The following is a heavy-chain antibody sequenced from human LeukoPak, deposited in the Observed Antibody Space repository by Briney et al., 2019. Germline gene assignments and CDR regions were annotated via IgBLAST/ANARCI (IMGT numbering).Heavy chain of an antibody. J-gene: IGHJ6*02. CDR2: IYYSGST. D-gene: IGHD1-1*01. Sequence: PSETLSLTCTVSGGSVSSGSYYWSWIRQPPGKGLEWIGYIYYSGSTNYNPSLKSRVTISVDTSKNQFSLKPSSVTAADTAVYYCAREGPGKTCMDVWGQGTTVTVSS. CDR3: AREGPGKTCMDV. V-gene: IGHV4-61*01. CDR1: GGSVSSGSYY.